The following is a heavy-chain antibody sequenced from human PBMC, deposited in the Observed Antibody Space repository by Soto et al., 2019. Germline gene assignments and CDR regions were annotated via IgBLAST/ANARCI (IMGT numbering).Heavy chain of an antibody. Sequence: EVQLLESGGGLAQPGGSLRLSCAASGFTFSSYAMSWVRQAPGKGLEWVSGISGSGGSTDYADSVKGRFTISRDDSKNTLELQMTSLRAGDTAVYYCARGNGYYCYYGTDVWGQGTTVTVSS. D-gene: IGHD1-1*01. CDR2: ISGSGGST. CDR1: GFTFSSYA. V-gene: IGHV3-23*01. CDR3: ARGNGYYCYYGTDV. J-gene: IGHJ6*02.